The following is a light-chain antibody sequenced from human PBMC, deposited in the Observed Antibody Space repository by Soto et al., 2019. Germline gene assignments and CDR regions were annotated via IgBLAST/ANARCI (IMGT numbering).Light chain of an antibody. Sequence: EIVLTQSPATLSLSPGERATLSCRASQSVRTYLAWYQQKPGQAPRLLIYDASNRATGIPARFSGSGSGTDFTLTISSLEPEDFAVYYSQQRSNWPPYTFGQGTKLEIK. J-gene: IGKJ2*01. CDR3: QQRSNWPPYT. CDR2: DAS. V-gene: IGKV3-11*01. CDR1: QSVRTY.